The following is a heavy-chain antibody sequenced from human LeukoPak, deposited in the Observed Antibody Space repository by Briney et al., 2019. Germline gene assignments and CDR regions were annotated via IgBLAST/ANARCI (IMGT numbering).Heavy chain of an antibody. CDR1: GYTFTGYY. V-gene: IGHV1-2*02. J-gene: IGHJ4*02. Sequence: ASVKVSCKASGYTFTGYYMHWVRQAPGQGLEWMGWINPKSGGTNYAQKFQGRVTMTRDTSISTAYMELSRLRSDDTAVYYCARDLDSAYDTFDYWGQGTLVTVSS. CDR2: INPKSGGT. CDR3: ARDLDSAYDTFDY. D-gene: IGHD5-12*01.